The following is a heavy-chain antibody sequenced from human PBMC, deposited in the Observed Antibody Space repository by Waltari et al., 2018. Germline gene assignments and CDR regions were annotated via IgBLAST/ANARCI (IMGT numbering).Heavy chain of an antibody. CDR2: IYSGGST. Sequence: QVQLQESGPGLVKPSQTLSLTCTVSGGSISSGGYFWSWIRQHPGKGLEWVGYIYSGGSTYYNPYLKSRPSISLATSKNQFSLTLSSVTAADTAVYYCARVPEYCSSPTSCFGGGWFDPCGQGTLVTVSS. CDR3: ARVPEYCSSPTSCFGGGWFDP. J-gene: IGHJ5*02. V-gene: IGHV4-31*03. CDR1: GGSISSGGYF. D-gene: IGHD2-2*01.